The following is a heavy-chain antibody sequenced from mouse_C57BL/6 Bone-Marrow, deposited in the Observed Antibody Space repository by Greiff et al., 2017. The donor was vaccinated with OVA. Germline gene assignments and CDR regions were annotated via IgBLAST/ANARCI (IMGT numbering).Heavy chain of an antibody. Sequence: EVQLQQSGTVLARPGASVKMSCTTSGYTFTSYWMHWLKQRPGQGLEWIGAIYPGNSDTSYNQKFKGKANLTAVTSASTAYMELSSLTNEDSAVYYCTRRRGRGGDYFDYWGQGTTLTVSS. CDR3: TRRRGRGGDYFDY. CDR1: GYTFTSYW. CDR2: IYPGNSDT. J-gene: IGHJ2*01. V-gene: IGHV1-5*01.